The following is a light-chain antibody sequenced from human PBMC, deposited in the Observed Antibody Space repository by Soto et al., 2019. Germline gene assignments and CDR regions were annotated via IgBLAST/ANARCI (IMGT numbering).Light chain of an antibody. CDR1: QDINRY. CDR3: QQVDSYPLT. V-gene: IGKV1-9*01. CDR2: RAY. J-gene: IGKJ4*01. Sequence: IQLTQSPSFLSASVGDRVTITCRASQDINRYVAWYQQKSGQAPNLLIYRAYNLQRGVPSRFSGSGSGTDFTLTISNLQPEDFATYHCQQVDSYPLTFGGGTRLEIK.